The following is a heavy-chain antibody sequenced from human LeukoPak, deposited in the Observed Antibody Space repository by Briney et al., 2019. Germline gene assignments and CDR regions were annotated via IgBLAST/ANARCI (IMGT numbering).Heavy chain of an antibody. D-gene: IGHD3-3*01. Sequence: SETLSLTCTVSGGSISSYYWSWIRQPAGKGLEWIGRIYTSGSTNYNPSLKSRVTMSVDTSKNQSSLKLSSVTAADTAVYYCARDTGPRDFYYYYYMDVWGKGTTVTVSS. J-gene: IGHJ6*03. V-gene: IGHV4-4*07. CDR3: ARDTGPRDFYYYYYMDV. CDR1: GGSISSYY. CDR2: IYTSGST.